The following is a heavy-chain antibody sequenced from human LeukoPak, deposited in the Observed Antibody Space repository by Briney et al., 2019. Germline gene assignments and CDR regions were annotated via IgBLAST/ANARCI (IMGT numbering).Heavy chain of an antibody. D-gene: IGHD1-26*01. CDR3: ARMYSGTSYYFDY. Sequence: PSETLSLTCSVSGVSISTYYWIWIRQPPTKGLEWMGFFSYSGSTKYNPSLKSRVTMSVDTSKNQFSLKLSSVTAADTAVYYCARMYSGTSYYFDYWGQGTLVTVSS. V-gene: IGHV4-59*01. CDR2: FSYSGST. J-gene: IGHJ4*02. CDR1: GVSISTYY.